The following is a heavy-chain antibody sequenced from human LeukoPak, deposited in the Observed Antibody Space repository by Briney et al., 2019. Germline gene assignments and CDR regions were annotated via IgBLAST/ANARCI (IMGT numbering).Heavy chain of an antibody. D-gene: IGHD3-16*01. V-gene: IGHV1-2*06. CDR3: AGGVLHGGGNWFDP. Sequence: ASVKVSCKTSGYTFTGYYMHWLRQAPGQGLERMGRINPNSGGTYYAQKFQGRVTMTRDTSTSTSYMELTSLISDDTAVYYCAGGVLHGGGNWFDPWGQGTLVTVSS. CDR2: INPNSGGT. CDR1: GYTFTGYY. J-gene: IGHJ5*02.